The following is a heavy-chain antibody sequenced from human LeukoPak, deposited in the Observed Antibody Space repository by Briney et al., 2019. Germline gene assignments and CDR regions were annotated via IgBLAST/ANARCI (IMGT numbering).Heavy chain of an antibody. CDR2: MNPNSGNA. CDR1: GYTFTSYD. Sequence: ASVKVSCKASGYTFTSYDINWVRQATGQGLKWMGWMNPNSGNAGYAQKFQGRVTMTRNTSISTAYMELSSLRSEDTAVYYCARGRGAADNWFDPWGQGTLVTVSS. D-gene: IGHD6-13*01. V-gene: IGHV1-8*01. J-gene: IGHJ5*02. CDR3: ARGRGAADNWFDP.